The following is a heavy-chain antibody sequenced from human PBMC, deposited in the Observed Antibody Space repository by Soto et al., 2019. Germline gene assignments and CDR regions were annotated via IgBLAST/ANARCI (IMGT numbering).Heavy chain of an antibody. J-gene: IGHJ4*02. V-gene: IGHV4-59*01. CDR2: IYYSGST. CDR1: GGSISSYY. D-gene: IGHD6-6*01. Sequence: PSETLSLTCTVSGGSISSYYWSWIRQPPGKGLEWIGYIYYSGSTNYNPSLKSRVTISVDTSKNQFSLKLSSVTAADTAVYYCARAPIAARSYYFDYWGQGTLVTVSS. CDR3: ARAPIAARSYYFDY.